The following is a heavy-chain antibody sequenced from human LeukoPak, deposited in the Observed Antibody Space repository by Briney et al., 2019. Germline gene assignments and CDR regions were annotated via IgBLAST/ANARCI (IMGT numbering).Heavy chain of an antibody. CDR2: IYPGHSDL. D-gene: IGHD4-23*01. J-gene: IGHJ4*02. V-gene: IGHV5-51*01. Sequence: GESLKISCKGSGYSFTTHWIGWVRQMPGKGLEWMGIIYPGHSDLRYSPSFQGQVTISADKSISTAYLQWSSLKASDTAMYYCANFYGDKDSDFAYWGQGTLVTVSS. CDR1: GYSFTTHW. CDR3: ANFYGDKDSDFAY.